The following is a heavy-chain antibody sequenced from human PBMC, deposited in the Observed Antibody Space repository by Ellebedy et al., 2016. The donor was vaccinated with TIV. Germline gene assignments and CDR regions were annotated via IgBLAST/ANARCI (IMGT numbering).Heavy chain of an antibody. Sequence: ASVKVSCKASGYTFTSYGISWVRQAPGQGLEWMGWISANNGNTNYAQKLQGRVTMTTDTSTSTAYMELRSLRSDDTAVYYCARCKYYYDSSGLLPWFDPWGQGTLVTVSS. CDR3: ARCKYYYDSSGLLPWFDP. V-gene: IGHV1-18*01. J-gene: IGHJ5*02. D-gene: IGHD3-22*01. CDR2: ISANNGNT. CDR1: GYTFTSYG.